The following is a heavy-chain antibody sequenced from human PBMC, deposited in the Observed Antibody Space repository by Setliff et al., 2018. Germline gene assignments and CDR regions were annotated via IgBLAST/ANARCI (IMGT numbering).Heavy chain of an antibody. D-gene: IGHD3-22*01. CDR1: SYTFSSYG. J-gene: IGHJ3*02. Sequence: ASVKVSCKASSYTFSSYGISWVRQAPGQGLEWMGWISAYNGDTNYAQNLQGRVTMTTDTSTSTAYMELRSLRSDDTAVYYCARDLDYQYYYDSSGRDAFDIWGQVTMVTVSS. V-gene: IGHV1-18*01. CDR3: ARDLDYQYYYDSSGRDAFDI. CDR2: ISAYNGDT.